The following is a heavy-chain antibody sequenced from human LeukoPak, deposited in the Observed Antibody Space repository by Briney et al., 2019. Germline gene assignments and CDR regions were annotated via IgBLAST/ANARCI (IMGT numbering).Heavy chain of an antibody. CDR3: ARHDASDWYCVQY. J-gene: IGHJ4*02. V-gene: IGHV3-7*01. Sequence: PGGSLRLSCAASGFAFTSYWMTWVRQAPGKGLEWVANINYDGSEKYYVDSLKGRFTISRDNAENLLYLQVNNLRAEDTAVYYCARHDASDWYCVQYWGQGTLVTVSS. CDR1: GFAFTSYW. CDR2: INYDGSEK. D-gene: IGHD6-19*01.